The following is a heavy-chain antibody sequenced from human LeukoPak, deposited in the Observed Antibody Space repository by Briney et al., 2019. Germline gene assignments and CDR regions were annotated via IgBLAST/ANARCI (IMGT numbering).Heavy chain of an antibody. Sequence: PGGSLRLSCAASGFIFSSYPMSWVRQAPGKGLEWVANIKQDGSEKYYVDSVKGRFTISRDNAKNSLYLQMNGLRAEDTAVYYCARGFGRPWGQGTLVTVSS. CDR1: GFIFSSYP. CDR3: ARGFGRP. D-gene: IGHD3-10*01. V-gene: IGHV3-7*03. J-gene: IGHJ5*02. CDR2: IKQDGSEK.